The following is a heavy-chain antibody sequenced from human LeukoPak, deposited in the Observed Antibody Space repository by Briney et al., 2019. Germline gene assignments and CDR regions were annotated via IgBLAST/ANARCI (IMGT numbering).Heavy chain of an antibody. CDR1: DESIISNYH. V-gene: IGHV4-59*01. Sequence: SETLSLTCSVSDESIISNYHWAWIRPSPGRGLEWIGYIYYSGSTNYNPSLKSRVTISVDTSKNQFSLKLSSVTAADTAVYYCARDFSGSYYFDYWGQGTLVTVSS. J-gene: IGHJ4*02. D-gene: IGHD1-26*01. CDR3: ARDFSGSYYFDY. CDR2: IYYSGST.